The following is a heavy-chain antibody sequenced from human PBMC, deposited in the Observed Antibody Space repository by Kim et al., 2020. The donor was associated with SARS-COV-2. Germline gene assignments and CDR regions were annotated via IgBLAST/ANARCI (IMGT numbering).Heavy chain of an antibody. D-gene: IGHD1-26*01. J-gene: IGHJ4*02. CDR1: GGSVSSGSYY. CDR2: IYYSGST. V-gene: IGHV4-61*01. CDR3: ARVDPGATIDY. Sequence: SETLSLTCTVSGGSVSSGSYYWSWIRQPPGKGLEWIGYIYYSGSTNYNPSLKSRVTISVDTSKNQFSLKLSSVTAADTAVYYCARVDPGATIDYWGQGTLVTVSS.